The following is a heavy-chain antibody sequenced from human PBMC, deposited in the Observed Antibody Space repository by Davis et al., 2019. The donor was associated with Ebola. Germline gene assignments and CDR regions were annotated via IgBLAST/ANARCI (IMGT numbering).Heavy chain of an antibody. CDR2: INSGGSYI. J-gene: IGHJ5*01. CDR3: ARDRLAWGLGPNDS. Sequence: PGGSLRLSCAASGFTFSTYGMTWVRQAPGKGLEWVSHINSGGSYISYTDSVKGRFIISRDNAKKTLFLQMNSLRAEDTAVYYCARDRLAWGLGPNDSWGQGTLVIVSS. CDR1: GFTFSTYG. V-gene: IGHV3-21*05. D-gene: IGHD7-27*01.